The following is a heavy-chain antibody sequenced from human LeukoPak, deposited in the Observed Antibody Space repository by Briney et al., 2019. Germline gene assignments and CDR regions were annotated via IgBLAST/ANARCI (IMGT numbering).Heavy chain of an antibody. CDR3: AELGITMIGGV. Sequence: GGSLRPSCVASGFTFSNYWMSWVRQAPGKGLEWVSYISSSGSTIYYADSVKGRFTISRDNAKNSLYLQMNSLRAEDTAVYYCAELGITMIGGVWGKGTTVTISS. D-gene: IGHD3-10*02. J-gene: IGHJ6*04. CDR1: GFTFSNYW. V-gene: IGHV3-48*04. CDR2: ISSSGSTI.